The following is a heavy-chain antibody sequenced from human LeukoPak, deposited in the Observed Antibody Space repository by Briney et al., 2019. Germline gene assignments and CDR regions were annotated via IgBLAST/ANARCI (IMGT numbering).Heavy chain of an antibody. D-gene: IGHD3-22*01. Sequence: ASVKVSCKASGYTLTSYGISWVRQAPGQGLEWMGWISAYNGNTNYAQKLQGRVTMTTDTSTSTAYMELRSLRSDDTAVYYCARESPTYHYDSSGPSEFDYWGQGTLVTVSS. CDR1: GYTLTSYG. J-gene: IGHJ4*02. V-gene: IGHV1-18*01. CDR3: ARESPTYHYDSSGPSEFDY. CDR2: ISAYNGNT.